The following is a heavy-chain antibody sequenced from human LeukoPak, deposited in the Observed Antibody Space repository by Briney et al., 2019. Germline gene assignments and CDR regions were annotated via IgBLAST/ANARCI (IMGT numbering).Heavy chain of an antibody. CDR2: IYYSGSA. CDR1: GGSIISSSYY. J-gene: IGHJ4*02. Sequence: PSETLSLSCTVSGGSIISSSYYWGWIRQPPGKGLEWIGSIYYSGSADYNPSLKSRVTISVDTSKNQSSLKLSSVTAADTAVYYCALAPQGGYYGDYWGQGTLVTVSS. D-gene: IGHD3-22*01. CDR3: ALAPQGGYYGDY. V-gene: IGHV4-39*07.